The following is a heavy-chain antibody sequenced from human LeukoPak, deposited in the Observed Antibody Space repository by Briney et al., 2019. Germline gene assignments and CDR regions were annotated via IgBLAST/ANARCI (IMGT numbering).Heavy chain of an antibody. J-gene: IGHJ3*02. CDR2: INSDGSST. Sequence: QPGGSLRLSCAASGFTFSSYWMRWVRQAPGKGLVWVSAINSDGSSTSYADSVKGRFTISRDNAKNTLYLQMNRLRADDTALYYCAKEELEDYYDTSGYYPDVFDIWGHGTMVTVSS. V-gene: IGHV3-74*01. D-gene: IGHD3-22*01. CDR1: GFTFSSYW. CDR3: AKEELEDYYDTSGYYPDVFDI.